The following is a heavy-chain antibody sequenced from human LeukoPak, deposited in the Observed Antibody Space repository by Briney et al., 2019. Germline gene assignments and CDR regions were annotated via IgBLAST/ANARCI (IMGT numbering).Heavy chain of an antibody. Sequence: GGSLRLSCAASGFTFSSYGMHWVRQAPGKGLEWVAVISYDGSNKYYADSVKGRFTISRDNSKNTLYLQMNSLRAEDTAVYYCAKNGRYYYDSSGYVPPDCWGQGTLVTVSS. J-gene: IGHJ4*02. D-gene: IGHD3-22*01. V-gene: IGHV3-30*18. CDR1: GFTFSSYG. CDR2: ISYDGSNK. CDR3: AKNGRYYYDSSGYVPPDC.